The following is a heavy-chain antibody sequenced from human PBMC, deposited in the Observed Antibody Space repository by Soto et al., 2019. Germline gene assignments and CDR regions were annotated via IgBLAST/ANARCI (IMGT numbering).Heavy chain of an antibody. V-gene: IGHV4-31*03. CDR2: IYYSGST. CDR3: AREIVATTADPYYFDY. D-gene: IGHD5-12*01. CDR1: GGSISSGGYY. Sequence: QVQLQESGPGLVKPSQTLSLTCTVSGGSISSGGYYWSWIRQHPGKGLEWIGYIYYSGSTYYNPSLKGRVTISVDTSKNQFSLKLSSVTAADTAVYYCAREIVATTADPYYFDYWGQGTLVTVSS. J-gene: IGHJ4*02.